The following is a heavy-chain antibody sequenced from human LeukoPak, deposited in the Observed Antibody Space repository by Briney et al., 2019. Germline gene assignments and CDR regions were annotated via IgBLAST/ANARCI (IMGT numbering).Heavy chain of an antibody. CDR1: GGSFSGYY. Sequence: SETLSLTCAVYGGSFSGYYWSWIRQPPGKGLEGIGEINHSGSTNYNPSLKSRVTISVDTSKNQFSLKLSSVTAADTAVYYCARLGGYSYGHPTDYWGQGTLVTVSS. CDR2: INHSGST. J-gene: IGHJ4*02. CDR3: ARLGGYSYGHPTDY. D-gene: IGHD5-18*01. V-gene: IGHV4-34*01.